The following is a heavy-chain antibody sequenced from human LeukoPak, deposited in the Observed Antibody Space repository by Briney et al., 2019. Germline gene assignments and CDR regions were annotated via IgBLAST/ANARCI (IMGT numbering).Heavy chain of an antibody. Sequence: PGGSLRLSCAASGFTFRTYAMTWVRQAPGKGLEWVSTISGSGGTTYYADSVKGRFTISRDNSRNTPFLQMNSLSAEDTALYYCASRPGHSNDWYVGLDYWGQGTLVTVSS. CDR3: ASRPGHSNDWYVGLDY. V-gene: IGHV3-23*01. J-gene: IGHJ4*02. D-gene: IGHD6-13*01. CDR1: GFTFRTYA. CDR2: ISGSGGTT.